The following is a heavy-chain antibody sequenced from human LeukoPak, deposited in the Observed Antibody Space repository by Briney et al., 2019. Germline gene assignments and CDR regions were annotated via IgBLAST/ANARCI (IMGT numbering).Heavy chain of an antibody. CDR1: GGSLSGYY. J-gene: IGHJ4*02. V-gene: IGHV4-34*01. D-gene: IGHD4-11*01. CDR3: TRLPLDYSLDH. Sequence: SETLSLTCVVYGGSLSGYYWSWIRQPPGKGLEWIGEINHSGSTTYNPSLKSRVTISVDTSKNQFSLKLTSVTAADTAVYYCTRLPLDYSLDHWGQGTPVSVSS. CDR2: INHSGST.